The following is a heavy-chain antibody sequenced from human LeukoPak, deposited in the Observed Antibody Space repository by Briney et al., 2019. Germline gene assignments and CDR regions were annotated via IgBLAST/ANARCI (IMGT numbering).Heavy chain of an antibody. CDR3: ARDLEIAAAGTPLDY. CDR2: IIPIFGTA. V-gene: IGHV1-69*05. D-gene: IGHD6-13*01. J-gene: IGHJ4*02. Sequence: ASVKVSCKASGGTFSSYAISWVRQAPGQGLEWMGRIIPIFGTANYAQKFQGRVTITTDESTRTAYMELSSLRSEDTAVYYCARDLEIAAAGTPLDYWGQGTLVTVSS. CDR1: GGTFSSYA.